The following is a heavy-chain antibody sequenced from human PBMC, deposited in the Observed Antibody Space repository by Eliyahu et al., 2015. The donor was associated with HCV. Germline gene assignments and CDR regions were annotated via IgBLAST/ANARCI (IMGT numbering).Heavy chain of an antibody. V-gene: IGHV3-48*01. CDR1: GLTFSSYT. J-gene: IGHJ3*01. D-gene: IGHD1-7*01. CDR3: ARSLTGTTGAFDV. Sequence: EVQLMESGGGLIQPGGSLRLSCAASGLTFSSYTMNWVRQAPGKGLEWISNISSSSSFIYYVDSVKGRFTISRDNAKNSLYLQMNTLRTEDTAIYYCARSLTGTTGAFDVWGQGTMVTVSS. CDR2: ISSSSSFI.